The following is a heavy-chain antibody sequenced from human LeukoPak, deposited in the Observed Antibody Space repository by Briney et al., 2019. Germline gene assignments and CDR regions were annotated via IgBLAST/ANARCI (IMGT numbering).Heavy chain of an antibody. CDR2: IWYDGSNK. V-gene: IGHV3-33*01. Sequence: TGGSLRLSCAAAGFTFSSYGMHWVRQAPGKGLEWVAVIWYDGSNKYYADSVKGRFTISRDNAKNTIYLQMNSLRAEDTAVYYCARYGRYRAFDIWGPGTVVTVSS. CDR1: GFTFSSYG. CDR3: ARYGRYRAFDI. J-gene: IGHJ3*02. D-gene: IGHD1-26*01.